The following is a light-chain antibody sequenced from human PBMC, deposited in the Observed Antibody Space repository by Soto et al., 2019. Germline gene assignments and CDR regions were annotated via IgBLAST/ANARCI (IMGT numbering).Light chain of an antibody. CDR3: AAWDDSLTGYV. CDR2: GDN. J-gene: IGLJ1*01. V-gene: IGLV1-44*01. CDR1: SSNIGSYT. Sequence: QSVLTQPPSASGTPGQRVTISCSGGSSNIGSYTVNWYQQFPGAAPKLLIYGDNQRPSGVPDRFSGSKSGTSASLAISGLQSEDEADYSCAAWDDSLTGYVFGTGTKLTVL.